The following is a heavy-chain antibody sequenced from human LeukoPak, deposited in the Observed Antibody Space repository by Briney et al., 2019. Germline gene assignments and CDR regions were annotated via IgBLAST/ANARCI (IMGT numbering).Heavy chain of an antibody. CDR3: ARLSEPASKSYYFDY. V-gene: IGHV4-39*01. CDR1: GGSISSSSYY. CDR2: IYYSGST. Sequence: SETLSLTCTVSGGSISSSSYYWGWIRQPPGKGLEWIGSIYYSGSTYYNPSLKSRVTISVDTSKNQFSLKLSSVTAADTAVYYCARLSEPASKSYYFDYWGQGTLVTVSS. D-gene: IGHD1-14*01. J-gene: IGHJ4*02.